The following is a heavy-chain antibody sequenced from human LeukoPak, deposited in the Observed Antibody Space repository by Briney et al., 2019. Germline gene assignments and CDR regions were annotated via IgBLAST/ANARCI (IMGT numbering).Heavy chain of an antibody. J-gene: IGHJ6*03. D-gene: IGHD3-16*01. Sequence: TPSETLSLTCAVYGGSFSGYYSSWIRQPPGKGLEWIGEINHSGSTNYNPSLKSRVTISVDTSKNQFSLKLSSVTAADTAVYYCARGSTMGESDYYYYYMDVWGKGTTVTVSS. V-gene: IGHV4-34*01. CDR1: GGSFSGYY. CDR3: ARGSTMGESDYYYYYMDV. CDR2: INHSGST.